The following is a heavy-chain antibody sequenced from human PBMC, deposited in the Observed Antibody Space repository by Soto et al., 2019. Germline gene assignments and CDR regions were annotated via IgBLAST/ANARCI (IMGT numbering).Heavy chain of an antibody. V-gene: IGHV4-39*07. CDR2: IYYSGST. J-gene: IGHJ4*02. D-gene: IGHD6-13*01. CDR3: ARDRGPGAAERNFDY. CDR1: GGSISSSSYY. Sequence: SETLSLTCTVSGGSISSSSYYWGWIRQPPGKGLEWIGSIYYSGSTYYNPSLKSRVTISVDTSKNQFSLKLSSVTAADTAVYYCARDRGPGAAERNFDYWGQGTLVTVSS.